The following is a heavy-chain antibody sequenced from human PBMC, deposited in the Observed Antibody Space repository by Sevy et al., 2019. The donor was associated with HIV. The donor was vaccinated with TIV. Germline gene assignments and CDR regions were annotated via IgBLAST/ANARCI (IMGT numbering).Heavy chain of an antibody. CDR2: IDYSGNA. CDR3: ARDPATGWFDP. CDR1: GDSIGDYY. V-gene: IGHV4-59*01. Sequence: SETLSLTCTVSGDSIGDYYWSWIRQTPGKGLEWIGYIDYSGNAHYNPSLKSRVTMSVDPSKNHFSLKLNSVTAADTALYYCARDPATGWFDPWGQGTLVTVSS. J-gene: IGHJ5*02.